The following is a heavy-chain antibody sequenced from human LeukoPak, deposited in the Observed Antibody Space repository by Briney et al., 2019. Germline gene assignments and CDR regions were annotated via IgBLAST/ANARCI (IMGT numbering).Heavy chain of an antibody. J-gene: IGHJ3*02. CDR1: GGSLSSYY. D-gene: IGHD5-12*01. CDR2: IYYSGST. V-gene: IGHV4-59*01. Sequence: SETLSLTCTDSGGSLSSYYWRWLRQPPGKGVEWIGYIYYSGSTNYNPSLKSRVTISVDTSKNQFSLKLSSVTAADTDVYYCARATLKAGNDAFDIWGQGTMVTVSS. CDR3: ARATLKAGNDAFDI.